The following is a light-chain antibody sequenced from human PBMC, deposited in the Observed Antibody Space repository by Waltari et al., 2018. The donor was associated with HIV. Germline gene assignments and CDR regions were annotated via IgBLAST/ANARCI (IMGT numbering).Light chain of an antibody. CDR1: QSVSSY. CDR3: QQRSNWPPEYT. CDR2: DAS. Sequence: EIVLTQSPATLSLSPGESATLSCRASQSVSSYLAWYQQKPGQAPRLLIYDASNRATGIPSRFSGSGSGTDFTLTISSLEPEDFAVDYCQQRSNWPPEYTFGQGTKLEI. J-gene: IGKJ2*01. V-gene: IGKV3-11*01.